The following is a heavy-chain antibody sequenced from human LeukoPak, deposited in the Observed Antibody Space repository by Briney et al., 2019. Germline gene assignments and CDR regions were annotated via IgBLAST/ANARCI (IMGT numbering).Heavy chain of an antibody. Sequence: PSETLSLTCSVSGGSISRYYWSWIRQPPGKGLEWIGYIYHSGSTNSNPSLKTRLTISLDTSNKEVSLKLSSVTAADTAVYYCAGVNIRDDLDYWGQGILVTVSS. D-gene: IGHD3/OR15-3a*01. J-gene: IGHJ4*02. CDR3: AGVNIRDDLDY. CDR2: IYHSGST. V-gene: IGHV4-4*08. CDR1: GGSISRYY.